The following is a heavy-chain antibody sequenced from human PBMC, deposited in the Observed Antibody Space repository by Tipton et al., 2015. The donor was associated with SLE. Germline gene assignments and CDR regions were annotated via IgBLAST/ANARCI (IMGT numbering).Heavy chain of an antibody. V-gene: IGHV4-61*01. CDR1: GGSVSSGSFY. CDR3: ARGIKGPFDY. CDR2: IYYSGST. J-gene: IGHJ4*02. Sequence: TLSLTCAVSGGSVSSGSFYWSWIRQPPGKGLEWIGYIYYSGSTNHNPSLKSRVTISVDTSKNQFSLKLSSVTAADTAVYYCARGIKGPFDYWGQGTLVTVSS. D-gene: IGHD3-3*02.